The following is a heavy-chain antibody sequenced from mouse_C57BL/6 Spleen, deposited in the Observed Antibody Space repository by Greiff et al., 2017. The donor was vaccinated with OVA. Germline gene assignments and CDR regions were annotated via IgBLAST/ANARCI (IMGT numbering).Heavy chain of an antibody. J-gene: IGHJ1*03. CDR1: GFTFSDAW. CDR2: IRNKANNHAT. CDR3: TRITTVVDWYFDV. Sequence: EVQVVESGGGLVQPGGSMKLSCAASGFTFSDAWMDWVRQSPEKGLEWVAEIRNKANNHATYYAESEKGRFTISRDDSKSSVYLQMNSLRAEDTGIYYCTRITTVVDWYFDVWGTGTTVTVSS. D-gene: IGHD1-1*01. V-gene: IGHV6-6*01.